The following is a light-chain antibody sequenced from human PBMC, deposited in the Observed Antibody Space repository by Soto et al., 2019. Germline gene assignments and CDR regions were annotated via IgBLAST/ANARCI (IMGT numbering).Light chain of an antibody. CDR3: QEYNGNSGLT. CDR1: QSISSW. Sequence: DIQMTQSPSTLSASVGDRVTITCRASQSISSWLAWYQQKPGKAPNLLIFYASGLERGVPSRFSGSGSGTEFTLTISSLQPDDFATYYCQEYNGNSGLTFGGGTKVEIK. CDR2: YAS. V-gene: IGKV1-5*03. J-gene: IGKJ4*01.